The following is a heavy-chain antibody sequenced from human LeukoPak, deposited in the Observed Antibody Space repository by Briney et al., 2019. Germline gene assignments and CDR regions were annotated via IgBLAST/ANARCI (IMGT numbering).Heavy chain of an antibody. D-gene: IGHD3-3*01. J-gene: IGHJ4*02. CDR1: GFTFSSYW. Sequence: GGPLRLSCAASGFTFSSYWMSWVRQAPGKGLEWVANIKQDGSEKYYVDSVKGRFTISRDNAKNSLYLQMNSLRAEDTAVYYCARDLGYDFWSGYLDSYFDYWGQGTLVTVSS. CDR2: IKQDGSEK. V-gene: IGHV3-7*01. CDR3: ARDLGYDFWSGYLDSYFDY.